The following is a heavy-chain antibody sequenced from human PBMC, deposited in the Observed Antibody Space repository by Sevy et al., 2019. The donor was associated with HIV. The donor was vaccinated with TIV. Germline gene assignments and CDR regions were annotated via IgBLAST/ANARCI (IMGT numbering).Heavy chain of an antibody. CDR1: GFTFDDYA. J-gene: IGHJ3*02. CDR2: INWNGRNT. D-gene: IGHD3-22*01. CDR3: ARNSYYYDTTGFGALDI. Sequence: GGSLRLSCAASGFTFDDYAISWVRHAPGKGLEWVSGINWNGRNTGYAESVKGRFTISRDSAKKSFYLELNSLRAEDTAFYYCARNSYYYDTTGFGALDIWGQGTMVTVSS. V-gene: IGHV3-20*04.